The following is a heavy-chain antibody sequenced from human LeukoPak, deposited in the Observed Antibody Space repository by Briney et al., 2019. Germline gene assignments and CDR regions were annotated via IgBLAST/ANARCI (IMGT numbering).Heavy chain of an antibody. CDR1: GYTVTSFG. Sequence: ASVKVSCNPSGYTVTSFGISWVRQAPGQGLKWRGWISAYNGNTNYAQKLQGRVTITTDTSTSTAYMELRSLRSDDTAVYYCARAGSGYFDWLPLDWFDPWGQGTLVTVSS. J-gene: IGHJ5*02. V-gene: IGHV1-18*01. CDR3: ARAGSGYFDWLPLDWFDP. CDR2: ISAYNGNT. D-gene: IGHD3-9*01.